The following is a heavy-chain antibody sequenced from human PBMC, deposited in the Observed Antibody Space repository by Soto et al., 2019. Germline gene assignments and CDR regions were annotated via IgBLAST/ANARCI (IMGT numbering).Heavy chain of an antibody. J-gene: IGHJ4*02. CDR2: ISGSDGST. Sequence: VQLLESGGGLVQPGGSLRLSCAASGFTFSSYAMSWVRQAPGKGLEWVSAISGSDGSTYYADSVKGRFTVSRDNSKNTLYLQMNSLRAEDTAVYYCAKLPPHDFWSGYPYFDYWGQGTLVNVSP. CDR1: GFTFSSYA. V-gene: IGHV3-23*01. D-gene: IGHD3-3*01. CDR3: AKLPPHDFWSGYPYFDY.